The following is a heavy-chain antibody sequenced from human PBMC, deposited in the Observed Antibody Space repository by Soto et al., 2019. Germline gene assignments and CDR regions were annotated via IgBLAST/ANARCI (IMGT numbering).Heavy chain of an antibody. Sequence: QVQLVQSGAEVKKPGTSVKVSCKASGGTFSSYAISWVRQAPGQGLEWMGGIIPIFGTANYAQKFQGRVTITADESTSTAYMELSSLRSEDTAVYYCARYYGSGTQSPHYYYYGMDVWGQGTTVTVSS. CDR3: ARYYGSGTQSPHYYYYGMDV. J-gene: IGHJ6*02. V-gene: IGHV1-69*01. CDR2: IIPIFGTA. CDR1: GGTFSSYA. D-gene: IGHD3-10*01.